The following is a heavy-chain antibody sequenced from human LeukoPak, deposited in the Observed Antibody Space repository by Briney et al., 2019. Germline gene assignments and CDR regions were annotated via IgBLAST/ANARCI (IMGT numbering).Heavy chain of an antibody. CDR3: ARIPSCKSCGGSCYVQVHWFDP. Sequence: ASVKVSCKASGYTFTSYGISWVRQAPGQGLEWMGWISAYNGNTNYAQKLQGRVTMTTDTSTSTAYMELRSLRSDDTAVYYCARIPSCKSCGGSCYVQVHWFDPWGQGTLVTVSS. D-gene: IGHD2-15*01. V-gene: IGHV1-18*01. J-gene: IGHJ5*02. CDR2: ISAYNGNT. CDR1: GYTFTSYG.